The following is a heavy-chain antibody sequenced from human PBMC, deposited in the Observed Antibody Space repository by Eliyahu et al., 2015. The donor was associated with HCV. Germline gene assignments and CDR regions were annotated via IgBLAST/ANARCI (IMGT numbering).Heavy chain of an antibody. CDR2: ISYDGKVS. Sequence: QVHLLESGGGVVQPGRSLRVSXVVSGFTXTNYGMHWVRQTPGKGLEWLXVISYDGKVSYXSDSVXGRFTISRDNSKNTLYLQMNSLGVEDTGVYYCAKEIQVHAGDWLFDLWDQGTLVSVSS. CDR1: GFTXTNYG. J-gene: IGHJ4*02. CDR3: AKEIQVHAGDWLFDL. D-gene: IGHD2-21*02. V-gene: IGHV3-30*18.